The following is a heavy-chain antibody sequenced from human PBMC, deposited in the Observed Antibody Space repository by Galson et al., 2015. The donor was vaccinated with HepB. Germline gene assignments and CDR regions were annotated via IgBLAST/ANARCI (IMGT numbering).Heavy chain of an antibody. D-gene: IGHD3-10*01. CDR2: INHSGST. J-gene: IGHJ5*02. V-gene: IGHV4-34*01. CDR1: GGSFSGYY. Sequence: TLSLTCAVYGGSFSGYYWSWIRQPPGKGLEWIGEINHSGSTNYNPSLKSRVTISVDTSKNQFSLKLSSVTAADTAVYYCARGRRYYYGSGSYAGPAREKANWFDPWGQGTLVTVSS. CDR3: ARGRRYYYGSGSYAGPAREKANWFDP.